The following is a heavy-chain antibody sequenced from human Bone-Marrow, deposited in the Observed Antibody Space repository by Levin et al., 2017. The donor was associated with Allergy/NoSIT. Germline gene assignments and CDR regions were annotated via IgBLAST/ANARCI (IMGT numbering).Heavy chain of an antibody. J-gene: IGHJ3*02. CDR1: GFTFSSYE. CDR3: ARANIVVVPAALYYDFWSGDRGAFDI. Sequence: GESLKISCAASGFTFSSYEMNWVRQAPGKGLEWVSYISSSGSTIYYADSVKGRFTISRDNAKNSLYLQMNSLRAEDTAVYYCARANIVVVPAALYYDFWSGDRGAFDIWGQGTMVTVSS. V-gene: IGHV3-48*03. D-gene: IGHD2-2*01. CDR2: ISSSGSTI.